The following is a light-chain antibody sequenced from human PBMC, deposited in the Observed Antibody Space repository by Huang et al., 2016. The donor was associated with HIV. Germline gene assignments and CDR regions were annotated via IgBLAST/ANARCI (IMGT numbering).Light chain of an antibody. Sequence: DIVMTQSPDSLAVSLGERATINCKSSQSVLYSSNNTNYLAWYQQKPGQPPKLLVYWESTREAGVLDRCSGSGSGTDFSLTISSLQAEDVAVYYCQQYYSTPYTFGQGTKLEIK. CDR3: QQYYSTPYT. V-gene: IGKV4-1*01. CDR2: WES. CDR1: QSVLYSSNNTNY. J-gene: IGKJ2*01.